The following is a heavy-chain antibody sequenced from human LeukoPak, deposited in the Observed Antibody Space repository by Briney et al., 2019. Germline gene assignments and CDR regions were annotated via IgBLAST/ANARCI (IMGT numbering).Heavy chain of an antibody. J-gene: IGHJ5*02. CDR1: GFSISSGYY. Sequence: KTSETLSLTCAVSGFSISSGYYWGWIRQPPGKGLEWIGSMYRSGSTSYNPSLKSRVTISLETSKNQVSLKLTSVTAADTAVYYCARRDRWFDPWGQGTLVTVSS. CDR2: MYRSGST. CDR3: ARRDRWFDP. V-gene: IGHV4-38-2*01.